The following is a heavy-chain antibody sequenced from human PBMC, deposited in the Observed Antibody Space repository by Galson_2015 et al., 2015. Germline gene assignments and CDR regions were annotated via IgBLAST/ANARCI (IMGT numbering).Heavy chain of an antibody. D-gene: IGHD2-21*02. CDR2: INSDGSST. CDR3: ARKYCGGDCYSYDYYYGMDV. Sequence: SLRLSCAASGFTFSSYWMNWVRQAPGKGVVWVSRINSDGSSTSYADSVKGRFTISRDNAKNTLYLQMNSLRAEDTAVYYCARKYCGGDCYSYDYYYGMDVWGQGTTVTVSS. V-gene: IGHV3-74*01. CDR1: GFTFSSYW. J-gene: IGHJ6*02.